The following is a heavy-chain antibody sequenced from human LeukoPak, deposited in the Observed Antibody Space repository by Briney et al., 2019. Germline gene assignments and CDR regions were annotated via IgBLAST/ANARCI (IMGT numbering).Heavy chain of an antibody. CDR3: ARGGVVGTMLRGINWFDP. D-gene: IGHD3-10*01. CDR2: VNYSGST. V-gene: IGHV4-59*01. CDR1: GVPISNYY. Sequence: PSETLSLTCTVSGVPISNYYWNWVRQSPGKGLEWVGYVNYSGSTDYNPSLTSRVTISVDMSKNQLSLELSSVTAADTAVYYCARGGVVGTMLRGINWFDPWGQGTLVAVSS. J-gene: IGHJ5*02.